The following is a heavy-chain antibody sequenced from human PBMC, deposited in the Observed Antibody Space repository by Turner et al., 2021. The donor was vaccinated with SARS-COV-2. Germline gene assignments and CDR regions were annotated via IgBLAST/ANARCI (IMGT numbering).Heavy chain of an antibody. J-gene: IGHJ4*02. Sequence: QVQLVESGGGVAQPGRSLRLSCAASGFTFSRNGMPWVRQAPGKGLEWVAVISYDGSNKYYADSVKGRFTISRDNSKNTLYLQMNSLRAEDTAVYYCATLWFGELLDYWGQGTLVTVSS. D-gene: IGHD3-10*01. CDR1: GFTFSRNG. V-gene: IGHV3-30*03. CDR2: ISYDGSNK. CDR3: ATLWFGELLDY.